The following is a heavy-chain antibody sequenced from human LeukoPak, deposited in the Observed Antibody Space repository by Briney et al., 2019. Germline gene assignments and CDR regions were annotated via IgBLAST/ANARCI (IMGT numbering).Heavy chain of an antibody. V-gene: IGHV4-38-2*02. D-gene: IGHD3-22*01. J-gene: IGHJ3*02. Sequence: SSETLSLTCTVSGYSISSGNYWGWTRQHPGKGLEWIASNYDSGTTYYNPSLKSRVTLSLDTTTTDFPLNRHSVNDSDTDDYSSAKSIGYGLIDIWGQGTMVTVSS. CDR1: GYSISSGNY. CDR2: NYDSGTT. CDR3: AKSIGYGLIDI.